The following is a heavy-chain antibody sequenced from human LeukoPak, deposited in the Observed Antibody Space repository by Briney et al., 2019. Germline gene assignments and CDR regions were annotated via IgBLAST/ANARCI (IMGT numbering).Heavy chain of an antibody. CDR3: PRGGYSSSWPNYYYMDV. CDR2: IYYSGST. J-gene: IGHJ6*03. D-gene: IGHD6-13*01. V-gene: IGHV4-59*11. CDR1: GGSISGHY. Sequence: SETLSLTCTVSGGSISGHYWSWIRQPPGKGLEWIGYIYYSGSTNYNPSLKSRVTISVDTSKDQFSLKLSSVTAADTAVYYCPRGGYSSSWPNYYYMDVWGKGTTVTVSS.